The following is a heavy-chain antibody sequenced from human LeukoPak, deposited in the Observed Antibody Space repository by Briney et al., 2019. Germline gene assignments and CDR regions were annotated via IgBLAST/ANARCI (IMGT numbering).Heavy chain of an antibody. D-gene: IGHD6-19*01. J-gene: IGHJ4*02. V-gene: IGHV3-11*01. Sequence: GGSLRLSCAASGFTVSSNYMSWVRQAPGKGLEWVSYISSSGSTIYCADSVKGRFTISRDNAKNSLYLQMNSLRAEDTAVYYCARVPRKYSSGAYYFDYWGQGTLVTVSS. CDR3: ARVPRKYSSGAYYFDY. CDR1: GFTVSSNY. CDR2: ISSSGSTI.